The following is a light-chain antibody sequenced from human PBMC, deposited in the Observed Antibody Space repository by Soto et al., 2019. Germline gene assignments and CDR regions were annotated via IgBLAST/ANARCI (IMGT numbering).Light chain of an antibody. CDR1: QSISRL. CDR2: KAS. V-gene: IGKV1-5*03. J-gene: IGKJ5*01. Sequence: DIQMTQSPSTLSASVGDRVTITCRASQSISRLLAWYQQKPGRAPTLLIYKASTLESGVTSRFRGSGSGTEFSLTISSLQPDDFTTYYCQQYNSYPLTFGQRTRLEIK. CDR3: QQYNSYPLT.